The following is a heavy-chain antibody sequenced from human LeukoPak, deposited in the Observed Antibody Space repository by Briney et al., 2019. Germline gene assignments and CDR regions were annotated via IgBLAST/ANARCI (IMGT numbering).Heavy chain of an antibody. J-gene: IGHJ4*02. V-gene: IGHV4-61*08. Sequence: SETLSLTCTVSGASVGSAGYHWSWIRQLPGGGLEWIGYIYYISNTNYNPSLKSRVTMSVDPSKNQFSLKLNSVTAADTAVYYCARTQSQSGSYRYYFGYWGQGTLVTVSS. CDR1: GASVGSAGYH. CDR2: IYYISNT. CDR3: ARTQSQSGSYRYYFGY. D-gene: IGHD1-26*01.